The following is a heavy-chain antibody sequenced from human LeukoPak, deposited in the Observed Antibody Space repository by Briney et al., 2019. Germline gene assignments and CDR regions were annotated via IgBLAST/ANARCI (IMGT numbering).Heavy chain of an antibody. J-gene: IGHJ4*02. CDR2: ITSSSSYI. V-gene: IGHV3-21*01. Sequence: GGSLRLSCAASGFTFSSYTMNWVRQAPGKGLEWVSSITSSSSYIYYADSVKGRFTISRDNAKNSLSLQVNSLSAEDTAVYYCARSRSGYYEDYWGQGTLVTVSS. D-gene: IGHD3-22*01. CDR3: ARSRSGYYEDY. CDR1: GFTFSSYT.